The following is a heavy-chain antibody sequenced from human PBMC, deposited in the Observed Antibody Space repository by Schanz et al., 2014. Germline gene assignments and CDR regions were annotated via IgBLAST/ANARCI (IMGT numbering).Heavy chain of an antibody. Sequence: EVQLVESGGGLIQPGGSLRLSCVASGFTVSSNYMSWVRQAPGQGLEKVAVTSTDGTKTYYAASVRGRFTISRDNSKNTVYLQMNSLRSEDTAVYYCTRDRGALINHNDALDLWGQGTMVSVSS. CDR2: TSTDGTKT. D-gene: IGHD3-16*01. CDR3: TRDRGALINHNDALDL. CDR1: GFTVSSNY. V-gene: IGHV3-66*03. J-gene: IGHJ3*01.